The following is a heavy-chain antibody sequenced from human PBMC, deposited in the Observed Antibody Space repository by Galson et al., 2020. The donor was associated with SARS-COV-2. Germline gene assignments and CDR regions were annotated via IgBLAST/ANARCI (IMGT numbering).Heavy chain of an antibody. J-gene: IGHJ4*02. CDR2: ISWNSSSI. CDR3: AKDGSYYYASSGDYEGRYFDY. V-gene: IGHV3-9*01. CDR1: GFTFNDYA. D-gene: IGHD3-22*01. Sequence: GGSLRLSCTASGFTFNDYAMHWVRQVPGKGLERVSSISWNSSSIGYSDSVKGRFPISRDNAKNSQYLQMNSLRAEDKALYYCAKDGSYYYASSGDYEGRYFDYWGQGALVAVSS.